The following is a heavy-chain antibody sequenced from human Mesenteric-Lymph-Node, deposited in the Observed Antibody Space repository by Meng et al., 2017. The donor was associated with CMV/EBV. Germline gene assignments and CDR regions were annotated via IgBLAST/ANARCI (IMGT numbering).Heavy chain of an antibody. J-gene: IGHJ4*02. CDR1: GSTFSRYA. V-gene: IGHV1-69*01. Sequence: RGTGSTFSRYAISWVRQAPGQGVEWMGEDITIFDKADYAQRLQGRVTITANESTSTAYMRLSSLRSEDTAVYYCARVFQGSGSYFDYWGQGTLVTVSS. CDR3: ARVFQGSGSYFDY. CDR2: DITIFDKA. D-gene: IGHD3-10*01.